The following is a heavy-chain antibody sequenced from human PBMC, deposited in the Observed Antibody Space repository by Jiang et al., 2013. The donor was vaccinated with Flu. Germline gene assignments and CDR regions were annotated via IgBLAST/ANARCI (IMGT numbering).Heavy chain of an antibody. Sequence: GAEVKKPGSSVKVSCWASGGTLSSYASSWVRQAPGQGLEWMGDVIPIFGTTNYAQKFQGRVTITADRSTGTAYMELSSLTSKDTAVYYCARALGGYDFAPAADWGQGTLVTVSS. V-gene: IGHV1-69*06. CDR2: VIPIFGTT. CDR3: ARALGGYDFAPAAD. J-gene: IGHJ4*02. CDR1: GGTLSSYA. D-gene: IGHD3/OR15-3a*01.